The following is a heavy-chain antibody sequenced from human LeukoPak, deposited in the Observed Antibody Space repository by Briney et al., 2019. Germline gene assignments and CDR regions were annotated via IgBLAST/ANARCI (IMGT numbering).Heavy chain of an antibody. CDR1: GFTFSSYG. CDR3: ARVTVIVAVHHAFDI. Sequence: PGGSLRLSCAASGFTFSSYGMHWVRQAPGKGLEWVAAISYDGSNKYYADSVKGRFTISRDNSKNTLFLQMNSLRAEDTAVYYCARVTVIVAVHHAFDIWGQGTMVTVSS. V-gene: IGHV3-30*03. D-gene: IGHD3-22*01. J-gene: IGHJ3*02. CDR2: ISYDGSNK.